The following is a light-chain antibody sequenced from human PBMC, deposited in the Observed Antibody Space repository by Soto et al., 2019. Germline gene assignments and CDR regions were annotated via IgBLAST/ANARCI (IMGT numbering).Light chain of an antibody. CDR2: VAS. CDR3: QQYNVWPLT. J-gene: IGKJ4*02. CDR1: QSVSSN. Sequence: EIVMTQSPATLSVSPGERATLSCSASQSVSSNLAWYQQKPGQTPKLLIYVASTRATGITARFSGSGSGTEFSLTISSLQSEDFAVYYCQQYNVWPLTFGGGTKVEFK. V-gene: IGKV3-15*01.